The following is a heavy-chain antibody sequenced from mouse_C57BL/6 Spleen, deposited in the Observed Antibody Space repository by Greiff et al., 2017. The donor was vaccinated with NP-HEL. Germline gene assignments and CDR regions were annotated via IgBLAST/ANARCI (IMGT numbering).Heavy chain of an antibody. CDR1: GFTFSSYA. V-gene: IGHV5-4*01. CDR2: ISDGGSYT. J-gene: IGHJ1*03. D-gene: IGHD1-1*01. CDR3: AIYGSSYGWYFDV. Sequence: EVQRVESGGGLVKPGGSLKLSCAASGFTFSSYAMSWVRQTPEKRLEWVATISDGGSYTYYPDNVKGRFTISRDNAKNNLYLQMSHLKSEDTAMYYCAIYGSSYGWYFDVWGTGTTVTVSS.